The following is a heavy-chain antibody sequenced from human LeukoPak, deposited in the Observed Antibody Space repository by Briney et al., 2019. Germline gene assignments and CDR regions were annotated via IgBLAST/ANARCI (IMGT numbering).Heavy chain of an antibody. CDR1: GYTFTSCG. D-gene: IGHD5-12*01. J-gene: IGHJ5*02. CDR2: ISAYNGNT. V-gene: IGHV1-18*01. CDR3: ARSVFATMRPGSWFDP. Sequence: GASVKVSCKASGYTFTSCGISWVRQAPGQGLEWMGWISAYNGNTNYAQKLQGRVTMTTDTSTSTAYMELRSLRSDDTAVYYCARSVFATMRPGSWFDPWGQGTLVTVSS.